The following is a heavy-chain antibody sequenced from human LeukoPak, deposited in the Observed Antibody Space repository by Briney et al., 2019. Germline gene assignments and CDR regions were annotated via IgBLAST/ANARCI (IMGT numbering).Heavy chain of an antibody. CDR1: GGSISSYY. V-gene: IGHV4-4*07. CDR2: IYTSGST. J-gene: IGHJ3*02. Sequence: PSETLSLTCTVSGGSISSYYWSWIRQPAGKGLEWIGRIYTSGSTNYNPSLKSRVTMSVDTSKNQFSLKLSSVTAADTAVYYCARDRKGNGSGSYYIRAFGIWGQGTMVTVSS. CDR3: ARDRKGNGSGSYYIRAFGI. D-gene: IGHD3-10*01.